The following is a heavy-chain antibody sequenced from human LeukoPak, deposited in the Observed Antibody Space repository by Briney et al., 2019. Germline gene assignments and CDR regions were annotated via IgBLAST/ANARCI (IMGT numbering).Heavy chain of an antibody. CDR3: ARGLSGYDILTGYYYYFGY. CDR1: GGSFSGYY. Sequence: PSETLSLTCAVYGGSFSGYYWSWIRQPPGRGLEWIGEINHSGSTNYNPSLKSRVTISVDTSKNQFSLKLSSVTAADTAVYYCARGLSGYDILTGYYYYFGYWGQGTLVTVSS. J-gene: IGHJ4*02. V-gene: IGHV4-34*01. CDR2: INHSGST. D-gene: IGHD3-9*01.